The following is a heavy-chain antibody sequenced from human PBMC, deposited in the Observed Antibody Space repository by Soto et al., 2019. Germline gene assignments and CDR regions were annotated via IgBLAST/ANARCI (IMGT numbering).Heavy chain of an antibody. CDR2: INSNGDTI. Sequence: EVQLAESGGGLVQPGGSLRLSCAGSGFVFSSYSMNWVRQPPGKGPEWISYINSNGDTIYYADSVKGRFTISRDNAKNSLFLQMNSLRDEDTAIYYCTRAGIWGQGTLVTVSP. V-gene: IGHV3-48*02. CDR3: TRAGI. CDR1: GFVFSSYS. J-gene: IGHJ4*02.